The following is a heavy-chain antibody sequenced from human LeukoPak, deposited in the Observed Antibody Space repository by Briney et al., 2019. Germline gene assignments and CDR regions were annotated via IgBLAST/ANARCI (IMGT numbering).Heavy chain of an antibody. CDR2: IRNDGKNK. CDR3: AKDRLGSHYGGAFDY. V-gene: IGHV3-30*02. D-gene: IGHD4/OR15-4a*01. J-gene: IGHJ4*02. Sequence: GGSLRLSCAASGFTFSSYGMHWVRQAPGKGLEWVAFIRNDGKNKYYADFVKGRFTVSRDDSKSTLYLQMNSLRPEDTAVYYCAKDRLGSHYGGAFDYWGQGALVTVSS. CDR1: GFTFSSYG.